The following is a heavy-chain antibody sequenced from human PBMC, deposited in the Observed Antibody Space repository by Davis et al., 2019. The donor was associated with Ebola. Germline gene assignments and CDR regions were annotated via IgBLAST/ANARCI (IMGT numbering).Heavy chain of an antibody. J-gene: IGHJ4*02. D-gene: IGHD7-27*01. V-gene: IGHV3-30*02. Sequence: PGGSLRLSCAASGFFFSIYAMHWVRQAPGKGLEWLAFIPYDSSRLYYADSLRGRITISRDNSKNTVYLEINSLAPEDTAIYYCAKELFSGAYHSNFDYWGQGTLVTVSS. CDR3: AKELFSGAYHSNFDY. CDR1: GFFFSIYA. CDR2: IPYDSSRL.